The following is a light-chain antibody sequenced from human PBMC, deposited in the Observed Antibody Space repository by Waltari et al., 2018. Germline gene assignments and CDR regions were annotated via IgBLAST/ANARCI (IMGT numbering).Light chain of an antibody. J-gene: IGLJ2*01. V-gene: IGLV2-14*03. CDR2: HGN. Sequence: QSALTQPASVSGSPGQSITISCTGTSSDIGVSNYVSWYQQHPGKAPKLFINHGNTRPSGVSNLFSGSKSGNPASLTIAGLQAEDESDYYCSSYTTTHTLEVIFGTGTKLTVL. CDR3: SSYTTTHTLEVI. CDR1: SSDIGVSNY.